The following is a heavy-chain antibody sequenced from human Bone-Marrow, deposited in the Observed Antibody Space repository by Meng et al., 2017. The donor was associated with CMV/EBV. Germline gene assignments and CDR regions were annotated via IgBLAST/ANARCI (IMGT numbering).Heavy chain of an antibody. CDR1: GFTFSSYA. Sequence: GGALRLSCAASGFTFSSYAMHWVRQAPGKGLEWVAVISYDGSNKYYADSVKGRFTISRDNSKNTLYLQMNSLRAEDTAVYYCARDSRRGNPGYWGQGTLVTVSS. D-gene: IGHD4-23*01. V-gene: IGHV3-30*04. J-gene: IGHJ4*02. CDR3: ARDSRRGNPGY. CDR2: ISYDGSNK.